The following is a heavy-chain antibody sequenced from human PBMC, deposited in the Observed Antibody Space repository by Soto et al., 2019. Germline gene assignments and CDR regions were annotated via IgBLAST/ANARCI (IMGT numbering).Heavy chain of an antibody. V-gene: IGHV1-2*04. J-gene: IGHJ6*02. CDR1: GYTFTGYY. CDR2: INPNSGGT. Sequence: GASVKVSCKASGYTFTGYYMHWVRQAPGQGLEWMGWINPNSGGTNYAQKFQGWVTMTRDTSISTAYMELSRLRSDDTAVYYCARGAILIWGMGGMDVWGQGTTVTVSS. CDR3: ARGAILIWGMGGMDV. D-gene: IGHD3-10*01.